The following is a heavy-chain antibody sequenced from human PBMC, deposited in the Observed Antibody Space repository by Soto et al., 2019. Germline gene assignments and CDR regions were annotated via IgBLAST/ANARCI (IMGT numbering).Heavy chain of an antibody. CDR1: GYTFTSYA. Sequence: ASVKVSCKASGYTFTSYAMHWVRQAPGQRLEWMGWINAGNGNTKYSQKFQGRVTITRDTSASTAYLELSSLRSEDTAVYYCARDPRFLEWLGRTTSTGRPYSFDYWGQGTLVTVSS. CDR2: INAGNGNT. CDR3: ARDPRFLEWLGRTTSTGRPYSFDY. V-gene: IGHV1-3*01. J-gene: IGHJ4*02. D-gene: IGHD3-3*01.